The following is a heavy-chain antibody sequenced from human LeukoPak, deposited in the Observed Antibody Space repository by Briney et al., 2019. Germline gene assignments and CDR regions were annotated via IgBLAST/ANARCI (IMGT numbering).Heavy chain of an antibody. Sequence: GGSLRLSCAASGFTFSDYAMSWVRQGPGKGLEWVSGIGDARSINYADSVKGRFTISRDNSKNTMSMEMNSLRFEDTALYYCVKDYKARGGKWDFDYWGQGVLVTVSS. V-gene: IGHV3-23*01. D-gene: IGHD5-24*01. CDR2: IGDARSI. J-gene: IGHJ4*02. CDR3: VKDYKARGGKWDFDY. CDR1: GFTFSDYA.